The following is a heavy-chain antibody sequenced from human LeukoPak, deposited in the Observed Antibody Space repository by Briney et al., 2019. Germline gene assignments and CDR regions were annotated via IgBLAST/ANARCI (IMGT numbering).Heavy chain of an antibody. J-gene: IGHJ5*02. CDR1: GGSINSGSYY. D-gene: IGHD3-16*01. CDR2: IYTSGST. Sequence: SQTLSLTCTVSGGSINSGSYYWSWIRQPAGKGLEWIGRIYTSGSTNYNPSLESRLTISADTSKNQFSLKVGSVTAADTAVYYCARDWGFQWLDPWGQGTLVTVSS. CDR3: ARDWGFQWLDP. V-gene: IGHV4-61*02.